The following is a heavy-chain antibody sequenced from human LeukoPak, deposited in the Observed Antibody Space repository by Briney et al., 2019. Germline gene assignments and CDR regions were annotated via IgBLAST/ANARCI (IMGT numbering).Heavy chain of an antibody. J-gene: IGHJ4*02. Sequence: PSETLSLTCTVSGGSITSYYCTWIRQPPGKGPEWIGYVSYTGGTNYNPSPTSRLTISMDTSKNQFSLKLTSVSAADTAVYYCATGDTYIDYWGQGTLVTVSS. CDR3: ATGDTYIDY. CDR2: VSYTGGT. V-gene: IGHV4-59*01. CDR1: GGSITSYY. D-gene: IGHD5-18*01.